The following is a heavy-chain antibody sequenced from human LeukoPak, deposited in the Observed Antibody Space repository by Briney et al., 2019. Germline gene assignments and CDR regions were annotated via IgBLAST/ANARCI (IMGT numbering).Heavy chain of an antibody. J-gene: IGHJ4*02. D-gene: IGHD2-2*01. Sequence: ASVKVSCKVSGYTLTELSMHWVRQAPGKGLEWMGGFDPEDGETIYAQKFQGRVTMTEDTSTDTAYMELSSLRSEDTAVYYCARVESGRYCSSTSCYPDFDYWGQGTLVTVSS. CDR1: GYTLTELS. CDR3: ARVESGRYCSSTSCYPDFDY. V-gene: IGHV1-24*01. CDR2: FDPEDGET.